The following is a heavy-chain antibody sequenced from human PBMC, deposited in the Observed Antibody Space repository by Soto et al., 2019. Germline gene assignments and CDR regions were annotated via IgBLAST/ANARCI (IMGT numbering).Heavy chain of an antibody. CDR1: GGSISSYY. Sequence: PSETLSLTCTVSGGSISSYYWSWIRQPPGKGLEWIGYIYYSGSTNYNPSLKSRVTISVDTSKNQFSLKLSSVTAADTAVYYCARGEYGSGSYSYFDYWGQGTMVTV. J-gene: IGHJ4*02. V-gene: IGHV4-59*01. CDR2: IYYSGST. CDR3: ARGEYGSGSYSYFDY. D-gene: IGHD3-10*01.